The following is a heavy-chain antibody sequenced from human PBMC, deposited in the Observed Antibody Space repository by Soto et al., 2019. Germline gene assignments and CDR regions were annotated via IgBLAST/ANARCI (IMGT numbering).Heavy chain of an antibody. CDR2: IKQDGNEK. CDR1: GFTFSSYW. CDR3: ASSLYPSSYYYYYGMDV. V-gene: IGHV3-7*01. D-gene: IGHD3-16*02. Sequence: GGSLRLSCAASGFTFSSYWMSWVRQAPGKGLEWVANIKQDGNEKYYVDSVKGRFTISRDNAKSSLYLQMNSLRAEDTAVYYCASSLYPSSYYYYYGMDVWGQGTTVTVSS. J-gene: IGHJ6*02.